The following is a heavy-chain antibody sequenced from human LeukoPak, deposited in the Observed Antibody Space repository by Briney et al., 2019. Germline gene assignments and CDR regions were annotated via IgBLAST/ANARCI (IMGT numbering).Heavy chain of an antibody. J-gene: IGHJ4*02. Sequence: ASVKVSCKASGDTFSNYDVTWVRQAPGQGLEWMGRIIPVFNTAKYAQNFQGRVTMTTDESSSTAYMELYSLRSEDQAVYYCSLSAEKQLVYFDFGAQETLVTVPS. V-gene: IGHV1-69*05. D-gene: IGHD6-13*01. CDR3: SLSAEKQLVYFDF. CDR2: IIPVFNTA. CDR1: GDTFSNYD.